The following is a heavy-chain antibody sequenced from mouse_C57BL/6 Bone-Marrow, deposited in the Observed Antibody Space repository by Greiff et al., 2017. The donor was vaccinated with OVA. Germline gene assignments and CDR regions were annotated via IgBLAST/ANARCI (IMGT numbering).Heavy chain of an antibody. J-gene: IGHJ1*03. CDR2: ISYSGST. V-gene: IGHV3-8*01. Sequence: DVKLVESGPGLAKPSQTLSLTCSVTGYSITSDYWNWIRKFPGNKLEYMGYISYSGSTYYNPSLKSRISITRDTSKNQYYLQLNSVTTEDTATYYCARWRYSNYVGWYFDVWGTGTTVTVSS. D-gene: IGHD2-5*01. CDR1: GYSITSDY. CDR3: ARWRYSNYVGWYFDV.